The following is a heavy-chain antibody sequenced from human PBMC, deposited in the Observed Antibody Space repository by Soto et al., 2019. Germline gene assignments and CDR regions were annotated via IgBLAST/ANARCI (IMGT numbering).Heavy chain of an antibody. D-gene: IGHD2-15*01. V-gene: IGHV1-69*01. CDR3: ASSSGYCSGGSCHWFDP. CDR1: GGTFSSYA. CDR2: IIPIFGTA. Sequence: QVQLVQSGAEVKKPGSSVKVSCKASGGTFSSYAISWVRQAPGQGLEWMGGIIPIFGTANYAQMFQGRVTITADESTSTAYMELSSLRSEDTAVYYCASSSGYCSGGSCHWFDPWGHGTLVTVSS. J-gene: IGHJ5*02.